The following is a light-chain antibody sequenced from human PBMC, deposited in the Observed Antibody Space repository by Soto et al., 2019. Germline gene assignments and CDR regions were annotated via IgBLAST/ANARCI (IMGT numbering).Light chain of an antibody. CDR2: DVS. CDR3: SSYTSSITLV. CDR1: SSDVGGYNY. V-gene: IGLV2-14*01. J-gene: IGLJ2*01. Sequence: QSALTQPASVSGSPGQSITISCTGTSSDVGGYNYVSWYQQYPGKAPKLMIYDVSNRPSEVSNRFSGSKSGNTASLTISGLQAEDEADYYCSSYTSSITLVFGGGTKVTVL.